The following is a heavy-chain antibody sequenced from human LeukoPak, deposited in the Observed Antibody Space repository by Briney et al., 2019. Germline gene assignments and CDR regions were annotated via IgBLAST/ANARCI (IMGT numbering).Heavy chain of an antibody. CDR2: ISSSSSTI. Sequence: GGSLRLSCAASGFTFNNYYMSWVRQAPGKGLECVSCISSSSSTIYYADSVKGRFTISRDKAKNSLYLQMNALRAEDTAVYYCARSVDVDYWGQGILVTVSP. J-gene: IGHJ4*02. CDR1: GFTFNNYY. D-gene: IGHD5-24*01. CDR3: ARSVDVDY. V-gene: IGHV3-48*01.